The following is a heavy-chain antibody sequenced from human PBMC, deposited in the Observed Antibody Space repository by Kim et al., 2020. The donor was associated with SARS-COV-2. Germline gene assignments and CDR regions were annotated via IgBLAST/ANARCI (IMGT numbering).Heavy chain of an antibody. D-gene: IGHD3-22*01. V-gene: IGHV4-31*02. CDR3: ARVRGYYDSSGYSLDY. Sequence: SLKGRVTISVGTSKNQFPLKLSSVTAADTAVYYCARVRGYYDSSGYSLDYWGQGTLVTVSS. J-gene: IGHJ4*02.